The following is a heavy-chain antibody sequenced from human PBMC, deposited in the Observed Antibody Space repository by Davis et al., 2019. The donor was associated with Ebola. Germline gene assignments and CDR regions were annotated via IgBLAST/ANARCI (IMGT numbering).Heavy chain of an antibody. CDR2: TYHSGST. J-gene: IGHJ4*02. V-gene: IGHV4-61*01. Sequence: MPSETLSLTCNVSGDSITSVTYYLTWIRQLPGKGLEWIGYTYHSGSTIYNPSLKSRVTISIDTSKNQFSLKLSSVTAADTALYYCARVLGNGDLLLDYWGQGTLVTVSS. D-gene: IGHD4-17*01. CDR3: ARVLGNGDLLLDY. CDR1: GDSITSVTYY.